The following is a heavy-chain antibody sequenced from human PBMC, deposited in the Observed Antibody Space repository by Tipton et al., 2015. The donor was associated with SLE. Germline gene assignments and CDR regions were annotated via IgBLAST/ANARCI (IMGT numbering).Heavy chain of an antibody. V-gene: IGHV4-59*11. D-gene: IGHD1-26*01. J-gene: IGHJ3*02. Sequence: TLSLTCTVSGGSLTNHYWNWIRQPPGQGLEWIGYIHYSGTTHDSPSLKSRVTMSVDMSKNQFSLRLTSVTAADTAVYYCARTLGAIAHTVYDAFDIWGQGKMVTVSS. CDR1: GGSLTNHY. CDR3: ARTLGAIAHTVYDAFDI. CDR2: IHYSGTT.